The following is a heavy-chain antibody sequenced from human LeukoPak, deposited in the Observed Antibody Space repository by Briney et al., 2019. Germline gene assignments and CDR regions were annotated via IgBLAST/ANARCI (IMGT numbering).Heavy chain of an antibody. V-gene: IGHV1-2*02. J-gene: IGHJ4*02. CDR2: INPNSGGT. CDR3: AREVEVAYYYDSSGYYDY. D-gene: IGHD3-22*01. Sequence: ASVKVSCKASGYTFTGYYMHWVRQAPGQGLEWMGWINPNSGGTNYAQKFQGRVTMTRDTSISTAYMELSRLRSDDTAVYYCAREVEVAYYYDSSGYYDYWGQGTLVTVSS. CDR1: GYTFTGYY.